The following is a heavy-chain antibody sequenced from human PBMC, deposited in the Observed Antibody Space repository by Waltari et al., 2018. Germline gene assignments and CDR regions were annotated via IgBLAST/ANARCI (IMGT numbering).Heavy chain of an antibody. CDR3: ARETDRGMIVVVITAPHAFDI. J-gene: IGHJ3*02. Sequence: QLQLQESGPGLVKPSETLSLTCTVSGGSISSNKYYWGWIRQPPGKGLEWIGSIYYSGSTYYNPSLKSRVTISVDTSKNQFSLRLSSMTAADTAVYYWARETDRGMIVVVITAPHAFDIWGRGTMVTVSS. D-gene: IGHD3-22*01. V-gene: IGHV4-39*07. CDR1: GGSISSNKYY. CDR2: IYYSGST.